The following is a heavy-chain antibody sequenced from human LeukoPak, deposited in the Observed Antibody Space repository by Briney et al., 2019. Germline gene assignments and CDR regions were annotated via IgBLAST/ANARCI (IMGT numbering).Heavy chain of an antibody. V-gene: IGHV1-2*02. Sequence: ASLKVSCKAYGYTFMSHGISWVCQAPGQGLEWMGWINPNSGGTNYAQKFQGRVTMTRDTSISTAYMELSRLRSDDTAVYYCASGLRLGELSFDYWGQGTLVTVSS. J-gene: IGHJ4*02. D-gene: IGHD3-16*02. CDR1: GYTFMSHG. CDR3: ASGLRLGELSFDY. CDR2: INPNSGGT.